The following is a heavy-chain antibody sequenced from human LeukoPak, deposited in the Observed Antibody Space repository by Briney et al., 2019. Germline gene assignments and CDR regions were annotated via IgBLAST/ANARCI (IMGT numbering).Heavy chain of an antibody. V-gene: IGHV3-30*02. CDR2: IRYDGSNK. J-gene: IGHJ4*02. CDR1: EFTFSTYS. CDR3: APRSWEITTGLGLGNY. D-gene: IGHD1-26*01. Sequence: GGSLRLSCAASEFTFSTYSMNWVRQAPGKGLEWVALIRYDGSNKYYADSVKGRFAISRDNSKNTLYLQMNSLRVEDTAVYYCAPRSWEITTGLGLGNYWGQGTLVTVSS.